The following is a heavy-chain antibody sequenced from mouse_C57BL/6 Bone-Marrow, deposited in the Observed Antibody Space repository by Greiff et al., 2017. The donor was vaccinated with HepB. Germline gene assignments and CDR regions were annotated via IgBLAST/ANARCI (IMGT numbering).Heavy chain of an antibody. V-gene: IGHV1-7*01. CDR2: IKPSSGNT. CDR3: ARSMVTTFDY. J-gene: IGHJ2*01. Sequence: LQESGAELAKPGASVKLSCKASGYTFTSYWMHWVKQRPGQGLEWIGYIKPSSGNTKYNQKFKDKATLTADKSSSTAYMQLSILTYEDSAVYYCARSMVTTFDYWGQGTTLTVSS. D-gene: IGHD2-2*01. CDR1: GYTFTSYW.